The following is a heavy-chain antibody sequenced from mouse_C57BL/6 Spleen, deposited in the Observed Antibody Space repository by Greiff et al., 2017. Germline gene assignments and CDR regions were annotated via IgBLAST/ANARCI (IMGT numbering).Heavy chain of an antibody. D-gene: IGHD3-2*02. J-gene: IGHJ4*01. CDR3: ARQLRLRDYAMDY. V-gene: IGHV5-17*01. Sequence: EVQLQESGGGLVKPGGSLKLSCAASGFTFSDYGMHWVRQAPEKGLEWVAYISSGSSTIYYADTLKGRFTISRAIAKNTLFLQLTRLRAEDTAMYYCARQLRLRDYAMDYWGQGTSVTVSS. CDR2: ISSGSSTI. CDR1: GFTFSDYG.